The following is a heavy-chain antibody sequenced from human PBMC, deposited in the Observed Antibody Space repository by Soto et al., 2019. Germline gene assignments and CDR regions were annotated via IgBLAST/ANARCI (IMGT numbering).Heavy chain of an antibody. V-gene: IGHV3-21*01. D-gene: IGHD6-13*01. CDR3: ARDIADLDY. J-gene: IGHJ4*02. Sequence: GGSLRLSCAASGFTFSSYSMNWVRQAPGKGLEWVSSISSSSSYTYYADSVKGRFTISRDNAKNSLYLQMNSLRAEDTAVYYCARDIADLDYWGQGTLVTVSS. CDR2: ISSSSSYT. CDR1: GFTFSSYS.